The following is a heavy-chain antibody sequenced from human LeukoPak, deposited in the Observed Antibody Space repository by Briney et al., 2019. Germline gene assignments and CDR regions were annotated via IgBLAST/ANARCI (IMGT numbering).Heavy chain of an antibody. CDR1: GFTFSFYG. V-gene: IGHV3-30*18. Sequence: PGGSLRLSCAASGFTFSFYGMHWVRQAPGKGLEWVALISYDGSNKYYADSVKGRFTISRDNAKNSLYLQMNSLRAEDTALYYCAKDILPVETDAFDIWGQGTMVTVSS. CDR3: AKDILPVETDAFDI. D-gene: IGHD5-24*01. CDR2: ISYDGSNK. J-gene: IGHJ3*02.